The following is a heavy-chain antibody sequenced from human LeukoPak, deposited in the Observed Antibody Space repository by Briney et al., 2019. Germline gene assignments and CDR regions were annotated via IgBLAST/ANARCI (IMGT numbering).Heavy chain of an antibody. CDR1: GFTFSSYA. V-gene: IGHV3-23*01. Sequence: GGSLRLSCAASGFTFSSYAMSWVRQAPGKGLDWVSSISGGGGTTYYADSVKGRFTISRDNSKNTLYLQMSSLRAEDTAVYYCVRVASRAFDYWGQRTLVTVSS. CDR2: ISGGGGTT. CDR3: VRVASRAFDY. J-gene: IGHJ4*02.